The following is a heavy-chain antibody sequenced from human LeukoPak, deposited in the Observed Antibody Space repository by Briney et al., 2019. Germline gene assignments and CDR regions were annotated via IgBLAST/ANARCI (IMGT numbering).Heavy chain of an antibody. J-gene: IGHJ5*02. V-gene: IGHV4-34*01. CDR2: INHSGST. D-gene: IGHD6-6*01. CDR3: ARKLKSSSFYSWFDP. Sequence: SETLSLTCAVYGGSFSGYYWSWIRQPPGKGLEWIGEINHSGSTNYNPPLKSRVTISVDTSKNQFSLKLSSVTAADTAVYYCARKLKSSSFYSWFDPWGQGTLVTVSS. CDR1: GGSFSGYY.